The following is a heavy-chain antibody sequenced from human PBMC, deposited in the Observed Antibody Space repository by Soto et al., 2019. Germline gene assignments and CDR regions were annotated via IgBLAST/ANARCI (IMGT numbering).Heavy chain of an antibody. J-gene: IGHJ5*02. Sequence: QVQLVQSGAEVKKPGASVKVSCKASGYTFTSYGISWVRQAPGQGLEWMGWSSAYNGNTNYAQKLQGRVTMTTDTATSTAYMELRSLRSDDTAVYYCARDYSYSPRVIPIWFDPWGQGTLVTVSS. CDR1: GYTFTSYG. CDR3: ARDYSYSPRVIPIWFDP. D-gene: IGHD3-22*01. CDR2: SSAYNGNT. V-gene: IGHV1-18*01.